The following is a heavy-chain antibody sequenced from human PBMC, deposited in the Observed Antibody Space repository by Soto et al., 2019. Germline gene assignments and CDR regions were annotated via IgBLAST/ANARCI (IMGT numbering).Heavy chain of an antibody. CDR1: GGTFSSYY. V-gene: IGHV4-34*08. Sequence: QVQLQQWGAGLLKPSETLSLTCAVYGGTFSSYYWNWIRQSPGKGLEWIGDINYSGGTNYNPSLKSRVTISVDTSKNQFSLQLDSVTAADTAVHYCAKSYSGPFDPWGQGALVTVSS. D-gene: IGHD6-25*01. CDR2: INYSGGT. CDR3: AKSYSGPFDP. J-gene: IGHJ5*02.